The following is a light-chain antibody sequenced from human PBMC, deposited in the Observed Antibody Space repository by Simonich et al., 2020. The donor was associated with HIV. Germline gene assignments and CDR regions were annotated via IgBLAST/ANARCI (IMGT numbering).Light chain of an antibody. CDR3: QQYNSYQYT. CDR1: QSITNY. V-gene: IGKV1-5*03. CDR2: KAS. Sequence: DIQMTQSPSSLSASVGDKVTITCRASQSITNYLNWYQQKPGKDPKLLIYKASSLESGVPSRFSGSGSGTEFTLTISSLQPDDFATYYCQQYNSYQYTFGQGTKLEIK. J-gene: IGKJ2*01.